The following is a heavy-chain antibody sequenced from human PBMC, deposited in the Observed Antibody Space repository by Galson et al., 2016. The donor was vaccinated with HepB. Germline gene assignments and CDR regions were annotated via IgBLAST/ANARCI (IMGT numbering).Heavy chain of an antibody. Sequence: SVKVSCKASGGTFNSYAISWARQAPGQGLEWMGWILPDFGTANYARKFQGRLTITADISTNTAYLELSSLRSEDTAVYYCARYCDSLTACRESRFDYWGQGTLVTVSS. CDR1: GGTFNSYA. CDR3: ARYCDSLTACRESRFDY. J-gene: IGHJ4*02. D-gene: IGHD3-9*01. CDR2: ILPDFGTA. V-gene: IGHV1-69*06.